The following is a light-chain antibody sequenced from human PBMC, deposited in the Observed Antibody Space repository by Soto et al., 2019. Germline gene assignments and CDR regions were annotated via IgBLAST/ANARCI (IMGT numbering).Light chain of an antibody. CDR1: QSVSSY. Sequence: EIVLTQSPATLSLSPGVRATLPCRASQSVSSYLAWYQQKPGQAPRLLIYDASNRATGIPARFSGSGSGTDFALTISSLEPEDFAVYYCQQRSNWPPITVGQGTRLEIK. CDR2: DAS. V-gene: IGKV3-11*01. CDR3: QQRSNWPPIT. J-gene: IGKJ5*01.